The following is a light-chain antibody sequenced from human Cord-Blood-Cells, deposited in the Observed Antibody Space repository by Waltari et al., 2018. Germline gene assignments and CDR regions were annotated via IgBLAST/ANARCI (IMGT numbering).Light chain of an antibody. Sequence: DPQMTQSTSSLSASVGDRFTITCRASHSISSYLNWYQQKPGKAHKLLIYAASSLQSGVPSRFSGGRSATDFTLIISSLLPEDFATDYCRQSCSTLPLTFGGGTKVEIK. J-gene: IGKJ4*01. V-gene: IGKV1-39*01. CDR1: HSISSY. CDR3: RQSCSTLPLT. CDR2: AAS.